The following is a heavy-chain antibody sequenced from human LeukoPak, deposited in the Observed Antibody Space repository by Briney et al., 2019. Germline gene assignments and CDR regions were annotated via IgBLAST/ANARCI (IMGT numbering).Heavy chain of an antibody. CDR1: EFTFSDYY. V-gene: IGHV3-33*08. CDR2: IRSDGSNK. D-gene: IGHD2-15*01. J-gene: IGHJ6*03. Sequence: GGSLRLSCAASEFTFSDYYMSWIRQAPGKGLEWMAFIRSDGSNKYYADSVKGRFTISRDNSKNTLYLQMNSLRAEDKAVYYCARRGVVVAATGDYYMDVWGKGTTVTISS. CDR3: ARRGVVVAATGDYYMDV.